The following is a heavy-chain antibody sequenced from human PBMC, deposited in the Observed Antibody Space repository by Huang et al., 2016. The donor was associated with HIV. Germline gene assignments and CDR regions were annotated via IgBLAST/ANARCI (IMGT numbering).Heavy chain of an antibody. D-gene: IGHD4-4*01. CDR2: MHSDGHT. Sequence: QVYLHESGPGRLKPSDTLSLTCTVSGDPMTGFYWSWIRQSVAKGLEWVGHMHSDGHTDFSPTLRSRIAMSIHPTKNQFSRALNSMTAADAGVYYCARDNAYRGFFDFWGQGVLVTVPS. J-gene: IGHJ4*02. CDR3: ARDNAYRGFFDF. V-gene: IGHV4-4*07. CDR1: GDPMTGFY.